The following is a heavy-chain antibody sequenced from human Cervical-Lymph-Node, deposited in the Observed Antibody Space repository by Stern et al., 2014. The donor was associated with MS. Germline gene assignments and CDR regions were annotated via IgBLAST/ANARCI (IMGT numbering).Heavy chain of an antibody. J-gene: IGHJ4*02. D-gene: IGHD5/OR15-5a*01. CDR1: GFPLSTTGDA. CDR3: AHRRPLPLGFDY. V-gene: IGHV2-5*02. CDR2: IYWDDDA. Sequence: QVTLKESGPTLVKPTQTLTLTCTFSGFPLSTTGDAVGWIRQSPGKALEWLALIYWDDDARYSPSLKSRLTITRDTSKNQVVLSMINMDPVDTGTYYCAHRRPLPLGFDYWGQGILVTVSS.